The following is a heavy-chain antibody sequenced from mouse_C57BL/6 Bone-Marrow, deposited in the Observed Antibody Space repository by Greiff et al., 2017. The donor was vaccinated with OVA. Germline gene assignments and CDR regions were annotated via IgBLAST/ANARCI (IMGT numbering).Heavy chain of an antibody. V-gene: IGHV1-76*01. CDR2: IYPGSGNT. CDR1: GYTFTDYY. J-gene: IGHJ1*03. Sequence: QVQLQQSGAELVRPGASVKLSCKASGYTFTDYYINWVKQRPGQGLEWIARIYPGSGNTDYNEKFKGKATLTADKSSSTAYMQLSSLTSEDTAVYFCARDAYIGRRRGYWDFDDWGKGTTVTVSA. D-gene: IGHD1-3*01. CDR3: ARDAYIGRRRGYWDFDD.